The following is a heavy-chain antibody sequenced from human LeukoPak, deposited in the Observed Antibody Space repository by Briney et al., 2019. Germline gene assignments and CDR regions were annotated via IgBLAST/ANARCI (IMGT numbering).Heavy chain of an antibody. D-gene: IGHD3-22*01. CDR2: ISSSGSTI. CDR3: ARDTGRVIKSWYFDL. J-gene: IGHJ2*01. Sequence: GGSLRLSCTASGFTFNSYEMNWVRQPPGKGLEWVSYISSSGSTIYYADSVKGRFTISRDNAKNSLCLQMNSLRAEDTAVYYCARDTGRVIKSWYFDLWGRGTLVTVSS. V-gene: IGHV3-48*03. CDR1: GFTFNSYE.